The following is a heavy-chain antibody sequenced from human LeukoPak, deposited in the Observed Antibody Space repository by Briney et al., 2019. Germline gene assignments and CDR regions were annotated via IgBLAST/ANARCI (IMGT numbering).Heavy chain of an antibody. CDR3: AKRGVVIRVIRVGFQKEAYYFDS. CDR1: GITLINYG. J-gene: IGHJ4*02. Sequence: PGGSLRPSCAVSGITLINYGMSWVRQAPGKGLEWVAGISDSGGSTNYADSVKGRFTISRDNPKNTLYLQMNSLRAEDTAVYFCAKRGVVIRVIRVGFQKEAYYFDSWGQGALVTVSS. V-gene: IGHV3-23*01. D-gene: IGHD3-22*01. CDR2: ISDSGGST.